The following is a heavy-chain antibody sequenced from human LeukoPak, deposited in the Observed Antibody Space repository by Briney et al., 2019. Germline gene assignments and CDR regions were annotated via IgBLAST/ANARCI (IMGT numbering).Heavy chain of an antibody. CDR3: ARASGEGYCSSTSCTRYMDV. Sequence: SETLSLTCTVSGGSISSYYWSWIRQPAGKGLEWIGRIYTSGSTNYNPSLKSRVTISVDKSKNQFSLKLSSVTAADTAVYYCARASGEGYCSSTSCTRYMDVWGKGTTVTVSS. D-gene: IGHD2-2*01. V-gene: IGHV4-4*07. CDR2: IYTSGST. CDR1: GGSISSYY. J-gene: IGHJ6*03.